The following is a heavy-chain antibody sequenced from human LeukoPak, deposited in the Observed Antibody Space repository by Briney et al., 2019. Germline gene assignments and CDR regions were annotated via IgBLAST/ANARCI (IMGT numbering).Heavy chain of an antibody. CDR3: ARAPYYDFWSGYYKDYYYYMDV. CDR2: MNPNSGNT. V-gene: IGHV1-8*01. D-gene: IGHD3-3*01. J-gene: IGHJ6*03. Sequence: ASVKVSCKASGYTFTSYDINWVRQATGQGLEWMGWMNPNSGNTGYAQKFQGRVTMTRNISISTAYMELSSLRSEDTAVYYCARAPYYDFWSGYYKDYYYYMDVWGKGTTVTVSS. CDR1: GYTFTSYD.